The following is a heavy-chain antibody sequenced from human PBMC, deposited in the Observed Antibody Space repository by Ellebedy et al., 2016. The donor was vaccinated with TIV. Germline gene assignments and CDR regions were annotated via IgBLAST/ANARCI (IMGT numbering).Heavy chain of an antibody. Sequence: GGSLRLXXAASGFTFSSYAMSWVRQAPGKGLEWVSAISGSGGSTYYADSVKGRFTISRDNSKNTLYLQMNSLRAEDAAVYYCAKTPRVNYYYYGMDVWGQGTTVTVSS. D-gene: IGHD4-11*01. J-gene: IGHJ6*02. CDR2: ISGSGGST. CDR1: GFTFSSYA. CDR3: AKTPRVNYYYYGMDV. V-gene: IGHV3-23*01.